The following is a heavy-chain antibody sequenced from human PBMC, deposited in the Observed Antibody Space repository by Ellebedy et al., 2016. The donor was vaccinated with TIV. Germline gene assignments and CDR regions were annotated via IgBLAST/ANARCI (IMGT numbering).Heavy chain of an antibody. Sequence: ASVKVSXKASGYTFTSYGISWVRQAPGQGLEWMGWINAGNGNTKYSQKFQGRVTITRDTSASTAYMELSSLRSEDTAVYYCARDKAVAGKAYAFDIWGQGTMVTVSS. CDR3: ARDKAVAGKAYAFDI. J-gene: IGHJ3*02. D-gene: IGHD6-19*01. CDR2: INAGNGNT. V-gene: IGHV1-18*01. CDR1: GYTFTSYG.